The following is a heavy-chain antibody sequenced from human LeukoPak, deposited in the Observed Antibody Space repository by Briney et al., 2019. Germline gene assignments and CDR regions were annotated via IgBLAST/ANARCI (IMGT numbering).Heavy chain of an antibody. Sequence: AGGSLRLSCAASGFTFSSYSMNWVRQAPGKGLEWVSYISSSRSTIYYADSVKGRFTISRDNAKNSLYLQVNSLRAEDTAVYYCARDPTTPGPFDYWGQGTLVTVSS. CDR2: ISSSRSTI. V-gene: IGHV3-48*01. D-gene: IGHD4-17*01. CDR1: GFTFSSYS. CDR3: ARDPTTPGPFDY. J-gene: IGHJ4*02.